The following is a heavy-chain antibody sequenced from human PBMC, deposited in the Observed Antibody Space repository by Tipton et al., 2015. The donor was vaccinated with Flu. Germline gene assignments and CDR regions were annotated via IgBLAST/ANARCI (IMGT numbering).Heavy chain of an antibody. CDR1: GFTFSNYW. D-gene: IGHD1-26*01. Sequence: SLRLSCAGSGFTFSNYWMTWVRQAPGKGLEWVANINQDGSEKYYVDSVKGRFTISRDNAEKSLYLQMSSLRSEDTAVYYCARWGVGALGTPLGDYWGQGTLVTVPS. J-gene: IGHJ4*02. CDR3: ARWGVGALGTPLGDY. V-gene: IGHV3-7*01. CDR2: INQDGSEK.